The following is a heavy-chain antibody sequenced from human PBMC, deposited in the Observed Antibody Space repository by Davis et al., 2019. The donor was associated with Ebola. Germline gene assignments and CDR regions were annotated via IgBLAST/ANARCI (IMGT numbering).Heavy chain of an antibody. D-gene: IGHD5-24*01. CDR1: GFTFSSYG. V-gene: IGHV3-33*01. CDR2: IWYDGSNK. CDR3: ARDVEMAVGYFDY. J-gene: IGHJ4*02. Sequence: PGGSLRLSCAASGFTFSSYGMHWVRQAPGKGLEWVAVIWYDGSNKYYADSVKGRFTISRDNSKNTLYLQMNSLRAEDTAVYYCARDVEMAVGYFDYWGQGTLVTVSS.